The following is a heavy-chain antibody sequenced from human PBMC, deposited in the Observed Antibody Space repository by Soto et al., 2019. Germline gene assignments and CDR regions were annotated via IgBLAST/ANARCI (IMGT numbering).Heavy chain of an antibody. CDR3: ARSIVFNGPFDY. D-gene: IGHD1-26*01. CDR2: ISSNGGST. V-gene: IGHV3-64*01. J-gene: IGHJ4*02. CDR1: GFTFSSYA. Sequence: GGSLRLSCAASGFTFSSYAMHWVRQAPGKGLEYVSAISSNGGSTYYANSVKGRFTISRDNSRNTLYLQMGSLRAEDMAVYYCARSIVFNGPFDYWGQGTLVTVS.